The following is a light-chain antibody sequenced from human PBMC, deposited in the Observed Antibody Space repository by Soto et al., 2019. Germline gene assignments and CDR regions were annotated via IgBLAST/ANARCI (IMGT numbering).Light chain of an antibody. CDR3: AASDDSLSAVV. CDR2: TSN. CDR1: RSNIGSNT. J-gene: IGLJ2*01. Sequence: QSVLTQAPSASGTPGQTVIISCSGSRSNIGSNTLNWYQQFPGTAPQLLISTSNHRPSGVRDRFSASKSGTSASLAISGLQSDDEADYHCAASDDSLSAVVFGGGTKLTVL. V-gene: IGLV1-44*01.